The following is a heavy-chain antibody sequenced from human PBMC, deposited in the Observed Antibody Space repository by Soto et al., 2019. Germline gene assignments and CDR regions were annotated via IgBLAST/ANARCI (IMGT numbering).Heavy chain of an antibody. Sequence: SEPLSLTCTVSGGSISSYYWSWIRQPPGKGLEWIGYIYYSGSTNYNPSLKSRVTISVDTSKDQSSLKLSSVTAAGRAVYYCARSYDFWSGYPDYWGQGTLVTVSS. CDR2: IYYSGST. D-gene: IGHD3-3*01. J-gene: IGHJ4*02. CDR3: ARSYDFWSGYPDY. V-gene: IGHV4-59*01. CDR1: GGSISSYY.